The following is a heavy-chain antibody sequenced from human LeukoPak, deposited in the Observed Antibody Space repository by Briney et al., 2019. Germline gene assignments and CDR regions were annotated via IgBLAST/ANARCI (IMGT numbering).Heavy chain of an antibody. CDR2: IYTSGST. J-gene: IGHJ5*02. CDR1: GGSISSGSYY. Sequence: SETLSLTCTVSGGSISSGSYYWSWIRQPAGKGLEWIGRIYTSGSTNYNPSLKSRVTISVDTSKNQFSLKLSSVTAADTAVYYCARDNGDYGNWFDPWGQGTLVTVSS. V-gene: IGHV4-61*02. CDR3: ARDNGDYGNWFDP. D-gene: IGHD4-17*01.